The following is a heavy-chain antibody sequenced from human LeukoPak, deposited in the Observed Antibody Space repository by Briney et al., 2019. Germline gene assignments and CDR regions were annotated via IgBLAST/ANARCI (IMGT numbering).Heavy chain of an antibody. CDR2: INTNTGNP. CDR3: ARVAEYSSGWYDPFDY. Sequence: ASVKVSCKASGYTFTSYAMNWVRQAPGQGLEWMGWINTNTGNPTYAQGFTGRCVFSLDTSVSTTYLQISSLKAEDTAVYSCARVAEYSSGWYDPFDYWGQGTLVTVSS. J-gene: IGHJ4*02. D-gene: IGHD6-19*01. CDR1: GYTFTSYA. V-gene: IGHV7-4-1*02.